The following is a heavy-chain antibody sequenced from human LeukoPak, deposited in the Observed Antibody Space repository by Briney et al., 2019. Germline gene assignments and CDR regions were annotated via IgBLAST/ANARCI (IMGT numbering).Heavy chain of an antibody. CDR1: GGSISSGGYY. J-gene: IGHJ4*02. CDR2: IYHSGST. D-gene: IGHD5-18*01. CDR3: ARVNTAMVRLVDY. V-gene: IGHV4-30-2*01. Sequence: SQTLSLTCTVSGGSISSGGYYWSWIRQPPGKGLEWIGYIYHSGSTYYNPSLKSRVTISVDTSKNQFSLKLSSVTAADTAVYYCARVNTAMVRLVDYWGQGTLVTVSS.